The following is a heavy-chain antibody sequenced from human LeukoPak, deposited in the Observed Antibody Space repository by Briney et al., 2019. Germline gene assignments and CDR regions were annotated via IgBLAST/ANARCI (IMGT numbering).Heavy chain of an antibody. D-gene: IGHD3-22*01. Sequence: SETLSLTCTVSGGSISSYYWSWIRQPAGKGLEWIGRIYTSGSTNYNPSLKSRVTMSVDTSKNQFSLKLSSVTAADTAVYYCATLTYYYDSSGRGSYAFDTWGQGTMVTVSS. J-gene: IGHJ3*02. V-gene: IGHV4-4*07. CDR1: GGSISSYY. CDR3: ATLTYYYDSSGRGSYAFDT. CDR2: IYTSGST.